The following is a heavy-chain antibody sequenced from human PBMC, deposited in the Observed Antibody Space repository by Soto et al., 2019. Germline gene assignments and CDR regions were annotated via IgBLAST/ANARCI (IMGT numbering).Heavy chain of an antibody. Sequence: SETLSLTCTVSGGSISSYFWSWIRQPPGKGLEWIGYIYYSGSTNYNPSLKSRVTISVDTSKNQFSLKLSSVTAADTAVYYCARRYSGYGDYWGQGTLVTVSS. CDR1: GGSISSYF. J-gene: IGHJ4*02. D-gene: IGHD5-12*01. V-gene: IGHV4-59*08. CDR3: ARRYSGYGDY. CDR2: IYYSGST.